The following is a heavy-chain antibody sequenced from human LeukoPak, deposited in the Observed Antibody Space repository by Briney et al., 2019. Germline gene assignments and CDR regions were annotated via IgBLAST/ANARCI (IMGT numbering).Heavy chain of an antibody. CDR2: ISSSSSYI. D-gene: IGHD4-17*01. CDR1: GFTFSSYS. J-gene: IGHJ6*03. V-gene: IGHV3-21*01. CDR3: ARVYGDYYYYYMDV. Sequence: GGSLRLSCAASGFTFSSYSMNWVRQAPGKGLEWVSSISSSSSYIYYADSVKGRFTISRDNAKNSLYLQMNSLRAEDTAVYYCARVYGDYYYYYMDVWGKGTTVTVSS.